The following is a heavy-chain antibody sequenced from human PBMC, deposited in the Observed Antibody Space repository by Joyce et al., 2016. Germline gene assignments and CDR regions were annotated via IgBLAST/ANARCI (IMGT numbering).Heavy chain of an antibody. CDR2: INPKSGDT. CDR3: ARGDLLD. J-gene: IGHJ4*02. Sequence: QVQVVQSGAEVKKPGASVKVSCRASGYPVTDYSIPGVRQAPGQGLECRGRINPKSGDTNYAQNFQGRVTMTRDTSINTAYMELSSLRSDDTAVYYCARGDLLDWGQGTLVTVSS. CDR1: GYPVTDYS. D-gene: IGHD2-8*02. V-gene: IGHV1-2*06.